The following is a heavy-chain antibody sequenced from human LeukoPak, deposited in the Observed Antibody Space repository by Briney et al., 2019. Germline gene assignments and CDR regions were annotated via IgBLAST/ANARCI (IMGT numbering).Heavy chain of an antibody. D-gene: IGHD3-10*01. V-gene: IGHV3-30*18. CDR1: GFTFSSYG. Sequence: GGSLRLSCAASGFTFSSYGMHWVRQAPGKGLEWVAVISYDGSNKYYADSVKGQFTISRDNSKNTLYLQMNSLRAEDTAVYYCAKGSNYYGSGSYNFDYWGQGTLVTVSS. CDR2: ISYDGSNK. CDR3: AKGSNYYGSGSYNFDY. J-gene: IGHJ4*02.